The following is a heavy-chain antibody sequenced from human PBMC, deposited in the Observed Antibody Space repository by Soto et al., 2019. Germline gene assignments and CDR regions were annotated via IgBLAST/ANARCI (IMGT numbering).Heavy chain of an antibody. V-gene: IGHV1-69*06. CDR3: ATDLYSESISGGYFDY. CDR2: IIPIFGTA. J-gene: IGHJ4*02. CDR1: GGTLSSYS. Sequence: QVQLVQSGAELQKPGSSVTVSCKAPGGTLSSYSFSWVRQAPGHGLEWMGGIIPIFGTADYAQKFQGRFTITADKSTSTVYMQLSSLTSEDTAVYYCATDLYSESISGGYFDYWGQGTLVTVSS. D-gene: IGHD2-15*01.